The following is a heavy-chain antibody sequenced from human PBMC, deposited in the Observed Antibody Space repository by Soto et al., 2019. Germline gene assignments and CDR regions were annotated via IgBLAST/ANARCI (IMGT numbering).Heavy chain of an antibody. CDR1: GYTFTSYA. D-gene: IGHD2-2*01. J-gene: IGHJ5*02. Sequence: ASVKVSCKASGYTFTSYAMHWVRQAPGQRLERMGWINAGNGNTKYSQKFQGRVTITRDTSASTAYMELSSLRSEDTAVYYCARLGVVPAAKIDNWFDPWGQGTLVTVSS. CDR2: INAGNGNT. CDR3: ARLGVVPAAKIDNWFDP. V-gene: IGHV1-3*01.